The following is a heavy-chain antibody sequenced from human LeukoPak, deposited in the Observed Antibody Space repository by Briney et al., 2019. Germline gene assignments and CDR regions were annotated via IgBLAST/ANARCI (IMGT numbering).Heavy chain of an antibody. Sequence: GESLKISCAASGFTFSSHWMSWVRQAPGKGLEWVANIKKDGSEKYYVDSVKGRFTISRDNAKNSLYLQMNSLRAEDTAVYYCARRGGRAADSYYYYYMDVWGKGTTVTVSS. CDR1: GFTFSSHW. D-gene: IGHD6-25*01. CDR3: ARRGGRAADSYYYYYMDV. CDR2: IKKDGSEK. J-gene: IGHJ6*03. V-gene: IGHV3-7*01.